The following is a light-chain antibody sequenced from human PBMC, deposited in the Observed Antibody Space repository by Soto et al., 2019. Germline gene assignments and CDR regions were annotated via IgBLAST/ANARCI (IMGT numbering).Light chain of an antibody. CDR3: FSYTSSGTYV. Sequence: QSVLTQPPSASGSPGQSVTISCTGTSSDVGGYNYVSWYQQHPGKAPKLMIYEVSKRPSGVPDRFSGSKSGNTASLTVSGLQAEDEADYYCFSYTSSGTYVFGTGTKVTV. CDR2: EVS. CDR1: SSDVGGYNY. V-gene: IGLV2-8*01. J-gene: IGLJ1*01.